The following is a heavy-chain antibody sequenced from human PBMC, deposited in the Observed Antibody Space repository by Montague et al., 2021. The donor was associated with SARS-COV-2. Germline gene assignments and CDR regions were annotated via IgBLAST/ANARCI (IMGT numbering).Heavy chain of an antibody. V-gene: IGHV4-59*13. Sequence: SETLSLTCTVSGGSISSYFWSWIRQSPGKGLEWIGYFYHSGGSKYNPSLKSRVTISGDTSKNQFSLKLSSVTTADTAVYYCARSGAVPMDWGQGTQVTVSS. J-gene: IGHJ4*02. CDR1: GGSISSYF. CDR2: FYHSGGS. CDR3: ARSGAVPMD. D-gene: IGHD3-10*01.